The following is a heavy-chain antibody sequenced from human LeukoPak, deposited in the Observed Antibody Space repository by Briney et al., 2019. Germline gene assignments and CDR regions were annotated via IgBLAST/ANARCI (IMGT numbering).Heavy chain of an antibody. CDR2: IYYSGRT. Sequence: SETLSLTCSVSGGSISSYYWSWIRQPPGKGLEWIGYIYYSGRTNYNPSLKSRVTISVDTSKNQFSLKLSSVTAADTAVYYCAREASGSYYDYFDYWGQGTLVTVSS. CDR1: GGSISSYY. CDR3: AREASGSYYDYFDY. V-gene: IGHV4-59*01. D-gene: IGHD3-10*01. J-gene: IGHJ4*02.